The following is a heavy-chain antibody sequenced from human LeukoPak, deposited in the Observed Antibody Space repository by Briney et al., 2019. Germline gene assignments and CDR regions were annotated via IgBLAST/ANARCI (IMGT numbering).Heavy chain of an antibody. J-gene: IGHJ6*02. CDR3: AREVVNYDGSGSFAPRQDYYGMDV. CDR1: GHSFANYG. D-gene: IGHD3-10*01. CDR2: ISAHNGNT. Sequence: GASVKVSCKASGHSFANYGFSWVRQAPGQGLEWMGRISAHNGNTNYAQKFQGRVTMTTDTSTTTAYMELRSLRSDDTAVYYCAREVVNYDGSGSFAPRQDYYGMDVWGQGATVIVSS. V-gene: IGHV1-18*01.